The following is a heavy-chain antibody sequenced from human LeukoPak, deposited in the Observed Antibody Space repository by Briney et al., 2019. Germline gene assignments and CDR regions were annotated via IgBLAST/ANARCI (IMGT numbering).Heavy chain of an antibody. J-gene: IGHJ3*02. V-gene: IGHV3-48*04. D-gene: IGHD6-25*01. CDR2: IGHTGSIT. CDR3: ARWGSELPDDAFDI. CDR1: GFTFGSYS. Sequence: PGGSLRLSCVGSGFTFGSYSMNWVRHAPGKGLEWVSYIGHTGSITDYADSVKGRFTISRDNAKNSLYLQMNSLRAEDTAVYYCARWGSELPDDAFDIWGQGTMVTVSS.